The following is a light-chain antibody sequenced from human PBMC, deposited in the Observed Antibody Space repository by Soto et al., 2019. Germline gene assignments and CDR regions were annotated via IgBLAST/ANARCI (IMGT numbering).Light chain of an antibody. CDR2: GAS. Sequence: EIVLTQSPGTLSLSPGERATLSCRASQSVSSSYLAWYQQKPGQAPRLLIYGASSRATGIPDRFSGSGSGRHFTLAISRLEPEDFAVYYCQQYGSSPRTFGQGTKVEIK. CDR3: QQYGSSPRT. V-gene: IGKV3-20*01. J-gene: IGKJ1*01. CDR1: QSVSSSY.